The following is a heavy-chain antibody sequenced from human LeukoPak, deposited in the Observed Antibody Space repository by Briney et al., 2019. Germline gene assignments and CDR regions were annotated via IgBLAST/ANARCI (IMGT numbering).Heavy chain of an antibody. Sequence: ASVKVSCKASGGTFSSYAISWVRQAPGQGLEWMGGIIPIFGTANYAQKFQGRVTITADESTSTAYMELSSLRSEDTAVYYCASDHADCSGGSCDYYYYGMDVWGQGTTVTVP. D-gene: IGHD2-15*01. CDR3: ASDHADCSGGSCDYYYYGMDV. J-gene: IGHJ6*02. V-gene: IGHV1-69*13. CDR2: IIPIFGTA. CDR1: GGTFSSYA.